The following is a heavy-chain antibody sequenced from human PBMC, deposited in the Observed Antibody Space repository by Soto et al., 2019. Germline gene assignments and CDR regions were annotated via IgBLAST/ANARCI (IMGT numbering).Heavy chain of an antibody. CDR1: GYTFTGYY. Sequence: ASVKVSCKASGYTFTGYYIHWVRQAPGQGLEWMGWINPNSGGTDSQQKFQGRVTMTRDSSITTAYMELSSLRSDDTAVFYCAKANSGDFDEFDYWRQGTPVTASS. D-gene: IGHD5-12*01. V-gene: IGHV1-2*02. J-gene: IGHJ4*02. CDR3: AKANSGDFDEFDY. CDR2: INPNSGGT.